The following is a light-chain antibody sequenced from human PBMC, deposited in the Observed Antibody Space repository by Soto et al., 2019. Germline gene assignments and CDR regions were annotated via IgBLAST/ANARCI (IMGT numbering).Light chain of an antibody. Sequence: IVMTQTPLASPVTLGQPASISCRSSQSLVHNNGNTYLSWLHQRPGQPPRLLIYEISNRFSGVPDRFSGSGAGADFTLRISRVAAEDVGVYYCMHATHFTYTVGQGTKLEIK. V-gene: IGKV2-24*01. J-gene: IGKJ2*01. CDR3: MHATHFTYT. CDR1: QSLVHNNGNTY. CDR2: EIS.